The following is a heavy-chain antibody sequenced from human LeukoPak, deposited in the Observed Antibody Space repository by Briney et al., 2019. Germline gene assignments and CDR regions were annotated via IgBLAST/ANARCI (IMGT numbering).Heavy chain of an antibody. CDR2: IYHSGST. D-gene: IGHD5-12*01. CDR1: GYSISSGYY. J-gene: IGHJ5*02. Sequence: SETLSLTCTVSGYSISSGYYWGWMRQSPGKGLQWIGNIYHSGSTYYNSSLKSRVSISVDTSKNQFSLKLNSVTAADTAVYYCAGVGLVAAIGVWFDPWGQGTLVTVSS. CDR3: AGVGLVAAIGVWFDP. V-gene: IGHV4-38-2*02.